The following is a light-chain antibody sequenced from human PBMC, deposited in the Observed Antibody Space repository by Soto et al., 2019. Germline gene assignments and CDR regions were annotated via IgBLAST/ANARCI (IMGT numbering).Light chain of an antibody. Sequence: QSVLTPPRSVSGSPGQSVTISCTGTSSDVGGYNYVSWYQQHPGKAPKVMIYDVNKRPSGVPQRFSASKSGNTASLTISGLQAEDEADYYCCSYAGTYTYVFGIGTKVTVL. J-gene: IGLJ1*01. CDR2: DVN. V-gene: IGLV2-11*01. CDR1: SSDVGGYNY. CDR3: CSYAGTYTYV.